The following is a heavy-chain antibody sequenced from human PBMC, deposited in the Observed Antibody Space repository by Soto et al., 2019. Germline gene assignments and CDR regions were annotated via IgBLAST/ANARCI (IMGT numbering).Heavy chain of an antibody. Sequence: GESRKISCKGSGYSFTTDWIGWGRQLPGQGLEWMGVMFPGDSDTRYSPSFQGQVTMSADPSTNTAYLEWSSLKAADSAMYYCARVPDSSLGTMDVWGQGTTVTVSS. CDR2: MFPGDSDT. V-gene: IGHV5-51*01. J-gene: IGHJ6*02. CDR3: ARVPDSSLGTMDV. CDR1: GYSFTTDW. D-gene: IGHD6-19*01.